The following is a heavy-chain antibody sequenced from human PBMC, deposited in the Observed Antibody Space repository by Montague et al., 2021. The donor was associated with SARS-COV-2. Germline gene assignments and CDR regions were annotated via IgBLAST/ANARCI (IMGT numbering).Heavy chain of an antibody. CDR1: GSSFSTYN. D-gene: IGHD5-18*01. CDR3: AVYTAVV. Sequence: SLRLSCAGTGSSFSTYNTNWVRQAPGKGPEWISHMSAGGNTRYYADSVKGRFTVSRDNAKNSLYLQMDSLRAEDTAVYYCAVYTAVVLGQGTMVTVSS. V-gene: IGHV3-48*03. CDR2: MSAGGNTR. J-gene: IGHJ3*01.